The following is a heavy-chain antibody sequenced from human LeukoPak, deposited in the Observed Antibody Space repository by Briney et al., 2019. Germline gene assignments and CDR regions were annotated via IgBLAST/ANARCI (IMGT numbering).Heavy chain of an antibody. J-gene: IGHJ6*02. D-gene: IGHD1-26*01. Sequence: SVKVSCKASGGTFISYAISWVRQAPGQGLEWMGRIIPILGIANYAQKFQGRVTITADKSTSTAYMELSSLRSEDTAVYYCARDLSGDPYGMDVWGQGTTVTVSS. CDR1: GGTFISYA. CDR2: IIPILGIA. V-gene: IGHV1-69*04. CDR3: ARDLSGDPYGMDV.